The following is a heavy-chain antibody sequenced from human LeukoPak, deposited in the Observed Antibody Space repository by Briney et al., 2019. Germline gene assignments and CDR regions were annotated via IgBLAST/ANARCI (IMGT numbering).Heavy chain of an antibody. CDR3: ARATPYCSSTSCYKFSDAFDI. D-gene: IGHD2-2*02. V-gene: IGHV1-2*02. CDR2: LNPNSGGT. CDR1: GYTFIAYY. Sequence: ASVKVSCKASGYTFIAYYMHWVRQAPGQGLEWMGWLNPNSGGTNYAQKFQGRVTLTRDTSISTAYMELSRLRSDDTAVYYCARATPYCSSTSCYKFSDAFDIWGQGTMVTVSS. J-gene: IGHJ3*02.